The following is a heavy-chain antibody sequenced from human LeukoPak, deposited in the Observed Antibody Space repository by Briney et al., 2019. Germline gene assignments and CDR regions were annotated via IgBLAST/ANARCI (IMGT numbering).Heavy chain of an antibody. CDR1: GVSISSSSYY. D-gene: IGHD3-16*02. V-gene: IGHV4-39*07. Sequence: TSETLSLTCTVSGVSISSSSYYWGWIRQPPGKGLEWIGSIYYSGSTYYNPSLKSRVTISVDTSKNQFSLKLSSVTAADTAVYYCARAAPGVWGSYRYRGGPNWFDPWGQGTLVTVSS. CDR3: ARAAPGVWGSYRYRGGPNWFDP. J-gene: IGHJ5*02. CDR2: IYYSGST.